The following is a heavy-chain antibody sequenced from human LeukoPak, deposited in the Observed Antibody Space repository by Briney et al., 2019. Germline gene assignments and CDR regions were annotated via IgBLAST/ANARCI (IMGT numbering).Heavy chain of an antibody. V-gene: IGHV3-23*01. D-gene: IGHD6-19*01. J-gene: IGHJ4*02. CDR2: ISGSGGST. CDR3: AKGRGQWLAAINY. CDR1: GFTFSSYV. Sequence: GGSLRLSCAASGFTFSSYVMSWVRQAPGKGLEWVSAISGSGGSTYYTDSVKGRFTISRDNSKNTLYLQMNSLRGEDMAVYYCAKGRGQWLAAINYWGQGTLVTVSS.